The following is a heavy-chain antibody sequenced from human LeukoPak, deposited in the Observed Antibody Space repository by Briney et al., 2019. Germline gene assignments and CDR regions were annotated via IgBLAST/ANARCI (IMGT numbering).Heavy chain of an antibody. CDR2: ISWNSGSI. V-gene: IGHV3-9*01. CDR1: GFTFDDYA. CDR3: AKDKGAAGTPRPYYFDY. D-gene: IGHD6-13*01. J-gene: IGHJ4*02. Sequence: GGSLRLSCAASGFTFDDYAMHWVRQAPGKGLEWVSGISWNSGSIGYADSVKGRFTISRDNAKNSLYLQMNSLRAEDTALYYCAKDKGAAGTPRPYYFDYWGQGTLVTVSS.